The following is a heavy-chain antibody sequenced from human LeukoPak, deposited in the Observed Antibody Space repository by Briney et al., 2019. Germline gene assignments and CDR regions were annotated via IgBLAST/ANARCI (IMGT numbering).Heavy chain of an antibody. Sequence: PSETLSLTCAVYGGSFSGYYWSWIRQPPGKGLEWIGEINHSGSTNYNPSLKSRVTISVDTSKNQFSLKLSSVTAADTAVYYCARQMNYYDSSGYYYRKPFDYWGQGTLVTVSP. CDR2: INHSGST. CDR1: GGSFSGYY. CDR3: ARQMNYYDSSGYYYRKPFDY. D-gene: IGHD3-22*01. V-gene: IGHV4-34*01. J-gene: IGHJ4*02.